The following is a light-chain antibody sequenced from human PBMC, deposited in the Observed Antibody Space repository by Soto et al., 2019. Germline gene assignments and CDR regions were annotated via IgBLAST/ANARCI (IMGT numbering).Light chain of an antibody. CDR2: WAS. J-gene: IGKJ4*01. V-gene: IGKV4-1*01. Sequence: DIGMTQSTASLAVSLGERATINCKSSQSVLYSPNNENYLTWYQQKLGQPPKLLVYWASTRESGVPDRFSGSGSGTEFTLTITSLQSDDFATYYCQQYNSDSAITFGGGTKVDNK. CDR1: QSVLYSPNNENY. CDR3: QQYNSDSAIT.